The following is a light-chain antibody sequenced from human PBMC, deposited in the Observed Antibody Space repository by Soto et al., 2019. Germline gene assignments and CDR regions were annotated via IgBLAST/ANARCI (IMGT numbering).Light chain of an antibody. CDR2: DAS. J-gene: IGKJ1*01. CDR3: QQYNSYST. CDR1: QSISSW. V-gene: IGKV1-5*01. Sequence: DIQMTQSPSTLSASVGDRVTITCRASQSISSWLAWYQQKPGKAPKLLIYDASTLESGVPSRFSGSGSGTEFTLTISSLQHDDFATYYCQQYNSYSTFGQGTKVEIK.